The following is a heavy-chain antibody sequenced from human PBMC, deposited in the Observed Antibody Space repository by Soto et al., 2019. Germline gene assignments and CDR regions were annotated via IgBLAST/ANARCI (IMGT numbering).Heavy chain of an antibody. CDR2: ISGSGGST. J-gene: IGHJ3*02. Sequence: EVPLLESGGGLVQPGGSLSLSCAASGFTFRSYAMSWVRQAPGKGLEWVSAISGSGGSTYYADSVKGRFTISRDNSKNPLYLQTNSLRADDTAVYYCAKMDYCELFDAFDTWRQATMVTVS. CDR1: GFTFRSYA. CDR3: AKMDYCELFDAFDT. D-gene: IGHD4-17*01. V-gene: IGHV3-23*01.